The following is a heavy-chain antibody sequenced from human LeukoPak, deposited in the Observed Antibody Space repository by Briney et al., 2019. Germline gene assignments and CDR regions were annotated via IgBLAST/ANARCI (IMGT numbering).Heavy chain of an antibody. J-gene: IGHJ2*01. D-gene: IGHD3-3*01. CDR2: IYPGDSDT. CDR1: GYSFTSYW. V-gene: IGHV5-51*01. Sequence: GESLKISCKGSGYSFTSYWIGWVRQMPGKGLEWMGIIYPGDSDTRYSPSFQGQVTISADKSISTAYLQWSSLKASDTAMYYCARHAGRGYYDFWSGYYTDWYFDLWGRGTLVTVSS. CDR3: ARHAGRGYYDFWSGYYTDWYFDL.